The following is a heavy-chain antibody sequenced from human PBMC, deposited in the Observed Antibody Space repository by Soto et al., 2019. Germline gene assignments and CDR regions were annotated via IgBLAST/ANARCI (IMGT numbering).Heavy chain of an antibody. CDR2: ISGSGGST. CDR1: GFTFSSYA. Sequence: GGSLRLSCAASGFTFSSYAMSWVRQAPGKGLEWVSAISGSGGSTYYADSVKGRFTISRDNSKNTLYLQMNSLRAEDSAVYYCAKGTGDHDYFDYWGQGTLVTVSS. D-gene: IGHD2-21*01. V-gene: IGHV3-23*01. J-gene: IGHJ4*02. CDR3: AKGTGDHDYFDY.